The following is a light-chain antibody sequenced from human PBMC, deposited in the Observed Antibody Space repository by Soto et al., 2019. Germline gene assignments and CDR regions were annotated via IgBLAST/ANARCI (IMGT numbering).Light chain of an antibody. Sequence: DVVMTQSPLSLPVIFGQPASISCRSSRSLVHTNGHTYLNWFQQRPGQSPRRLIYMVSNRDSGVPDRFSGSGSGTDFTLKIGRVEADDVGDYFCMQAIHLPWTFGEGTKVDVK. V-gene: IGKV2-30*02. CDR2: MVS. J-gene: IGKJ1*01. CDR3: MQAIHLPWT. CDR1: RSLVHTNGHTY.